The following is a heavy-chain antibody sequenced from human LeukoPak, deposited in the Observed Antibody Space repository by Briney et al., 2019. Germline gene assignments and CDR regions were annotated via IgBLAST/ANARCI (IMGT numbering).Heavy chain of an antibody. CDR1: GFTFSSYE. CDR2: ISSSGSTI. CDR3: AKAASKRTDYGDYAFYYYMDV. Sequence: GGSLRLSCAASGFTFSSYEMNWVRQAPGKGLEWVSYISSSGSTIYYADSVKGRFTISRDNAKNSLYLQMNSLRAEDTAVYYCAKAASKRTDYGDYAFYYYMDVWGKGTTVTISS. J-gene: IGHJ6*03. D-gene: IGHD4-17*01. V-gene: IGHV3-48*03.